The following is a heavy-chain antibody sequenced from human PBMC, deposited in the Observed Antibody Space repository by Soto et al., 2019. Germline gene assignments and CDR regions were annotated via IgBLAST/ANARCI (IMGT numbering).Heavy chain of an antibody. J-gene: IGHJ3*02. Sequence: QVQLVESGGGVVQPGRSLRLSCAASGFTFSSYAMHWVRQAPGKGLEWVAVISYDGSNKYYADSVKGRFTISRDNSKNTLYLQMNSLRAEDTAVYYCARGSLWFGELDAFDIWGQGTMVTVSS. V-gene: IGHV3-30-3*01. CDR3: ARGSLWFGELDAFDI. D-gene: IGHD3-10*01. CDR2: ISYDGSNK. CDR1: GFTFSSYA.